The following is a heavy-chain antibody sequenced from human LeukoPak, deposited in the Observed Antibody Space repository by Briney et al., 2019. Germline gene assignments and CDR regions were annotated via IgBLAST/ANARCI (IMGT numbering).Heavy chain of an antibody. CDR1: AFTFSRYW. CDR2: IKQDGSEK. D-gene: IGHD6-13*01. CDR3: ARGRAAAGGAFDI. J-gene: IGHJ3*02. Sequence: GGSLTLSCAASAFTFSRYWMSWVRQAPGKGLEWVANIKQDGSEKYYVDSVKGRFTISRDNAENSLYLQMNSLRVEDTAVYYCARGRAAAGGAFDIWGQGTMVTVSS. V-gene: IGHV3-7*01.